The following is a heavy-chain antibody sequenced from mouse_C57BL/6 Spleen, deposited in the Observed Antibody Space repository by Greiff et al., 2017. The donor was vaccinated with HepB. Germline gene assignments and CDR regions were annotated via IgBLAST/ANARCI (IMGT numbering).Heavy chain of an antibody. J-gene: IGHJ4*01. Sequence: VQLQQPGAELVMPGASVKLSCKASGYTFTSYWMHWVKQRPGQGLEWLGEIDPSDSYTNYNQKFKGKSTLTVDKSSSTAYMQLSSLKSEDSAVYYCAIYEEMGAMDYWGQGTSVTVSS. D-gene: IGHD2-12*01. CDR3: AIYEEMGAMDY. CDR1: GYTFTSYW. V-gene: IGHV1-69*01. CDR2: IDPSDSYT.